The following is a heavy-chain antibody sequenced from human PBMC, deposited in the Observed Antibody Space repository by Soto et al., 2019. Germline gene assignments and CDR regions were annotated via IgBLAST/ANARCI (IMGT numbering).Heavy chain of an antibody. Sequence: TSETLSLSCTVSGGSISSYYWSWIRQPPGKGLEWIGYIYYSGSTNYNPSLKSRVTISVDTSKNQFSLKLSSVTAADTAVYYCARGGGVGGWFDPWGQGTLVT. CDR1: GGSISSYY. CDR3: ARGGGVGGWFDP. V-gene: IGHV4-59*01. J-gene: IGHJ5*02. CDR2: IYYSGST. D-gene: IGHD2-2*01.